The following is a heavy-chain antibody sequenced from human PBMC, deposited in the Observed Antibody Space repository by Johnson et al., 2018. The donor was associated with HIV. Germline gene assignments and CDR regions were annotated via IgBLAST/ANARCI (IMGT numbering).Heavy chain of an antibody. V-gene: IGHV3-30-3*01. J-gene: IGHJ3*02. Sequence: QMQLVESGGGVVQPGRSLRLSCAASGFTFSSYAMHWVRQAPGKGLEWVAVISYDGSNKYYADSVKGRFTISRDNSKNTLYLQMNSLRAEETAVYYCANLGYSSSWDYDGFDIWGQGTMVTVSS. CDR1: GFTFSSYA. CDR3: ANLGYSSSWDYDGFDI. CDR2: ISYDGSNK. D-gene: IGHD6-13*01.